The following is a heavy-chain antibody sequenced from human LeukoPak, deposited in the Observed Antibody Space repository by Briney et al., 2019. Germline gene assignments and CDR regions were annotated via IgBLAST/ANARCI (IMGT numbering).Heavy chain of an antibody. CDR2: ISSSGSYI. D-gene: IGHD4-11*01. J-gene: IGHJ4*02. Sequence: GGSLRLSCAASGFIFSNYNMNWVRQAPGKGLEWVSFISSSGSYIYFADSVNGRFTISRDNAKNSLFLQMNSLRAEDTGLYYCARATTAKRGSEGYWGRGTLVTVSS. CDR1: GFIFSNYN. V-gene: IGHV3-21*01. CDR3: ARATTAKRGSEGY.